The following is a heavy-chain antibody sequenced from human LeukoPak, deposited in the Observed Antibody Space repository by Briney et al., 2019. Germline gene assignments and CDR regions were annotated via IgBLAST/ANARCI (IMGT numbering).Heavy chain of an antibody. D-gene: IGHD6-6*01. J-gene: IGHJ1*01. CDR1: GFTFSSYW. V-gene: IGHV3-74*01. CDR3: ARDLTTSSTAYFHH. Sequence: GGSLRLSCAASGFTFSSYWMHWVRHAPGKGLVWVSRINTDGSSTSYADSVKGRFTISRDNAKNTLYLQMNSLRAEDTAVYYCARDLTTSSTAYFHHWGQGTLVIVSS. CDR2: INTDGSST.